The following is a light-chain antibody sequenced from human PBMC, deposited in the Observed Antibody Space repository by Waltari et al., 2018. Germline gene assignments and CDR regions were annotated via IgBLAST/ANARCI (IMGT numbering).Light chain of an antibody. CDR1: QSVDNNY. CDR3: QHYVRFFPVT. V-gene: IGKV3-20*01. CDR2: GAS. J-gene: IGKJ4*01. Sequence: ELVLTQSPGTLSLSPGARATLSCRASQSVDNNYLAWYQQKPGQAPRLLIYGASNRATDIPDRFSGSGSGTDFTLTIIRLEPEDFAVYYCQHYVRFFPVTFGGGTKVEIK.